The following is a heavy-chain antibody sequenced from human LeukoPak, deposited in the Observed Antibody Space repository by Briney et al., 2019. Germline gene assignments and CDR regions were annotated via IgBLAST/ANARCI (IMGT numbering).Heavy chain of an antibody. V-gene: IGHV3-74*01. Sequence: AGGSLRLSCAASGFTISGYWMHWVRQAPGKGLVWVSRINSDGSRTYYADSVKGRFTISRDNAKNTLYLQMNSLRDEDTALYYCARGTSTAQDYWGRGTLVTVSS. CDR1: GFTISGYW. CDR3: ARGTSTAQDY. D-gene: IGHD1-1*01. J-gene: IGHJ4*02. CDR2: INSDGSRT.